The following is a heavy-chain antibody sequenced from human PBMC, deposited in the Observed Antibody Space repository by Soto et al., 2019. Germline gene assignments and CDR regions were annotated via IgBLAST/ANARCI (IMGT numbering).Heavy chain of an antibody. Sequence: PGESLKISCTGSGFSFFGYAMSWVRQAPGKGLEWVSTISGSGGHTYYADSVKGRFVVSRDNDKNTVYLHMSSLTGEDTTVYFCAKNEMGWFAHWGQGTQVTVSS. CDR1: GFSFFGYA. CDR2: ISGSGGHT. V-gene: IGHV3-23*01. CDR3: AKNEMGWFAH. D-gene: IGHD2-8*01. J-gene: IGHJ5*02.